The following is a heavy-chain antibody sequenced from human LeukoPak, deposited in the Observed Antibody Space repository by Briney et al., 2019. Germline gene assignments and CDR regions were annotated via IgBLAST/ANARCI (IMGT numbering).Heavy chain of an antibody. J-gene: IGHJ5*02. CDR1: GFTFGDYY. V-gene: IGHV3-11*04. Sequence: PGGSLRPSCAASGFTFGDYYMSWIRQAPGKGLEWVSYISSGGSTTYYADSVKGRFTISRDDAKNSLYLQMNSLRAEDTALYYCARSSFSMVRGVNWFDPWGQGTLVTVSS. D-gene: IGHD3-10*01. CDR2: ISSGGSTT. CDR3: ARSSFSMVRGVNWFDP.